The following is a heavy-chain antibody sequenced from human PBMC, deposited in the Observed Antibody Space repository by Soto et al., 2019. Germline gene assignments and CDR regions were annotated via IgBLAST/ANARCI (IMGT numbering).Heavy chain of an antibody. CDR2: IGPESGAT. CDR3: GRGRSGQIVIFY. J-gene: IGHJ4*02. V-gene: IGHV1-2*02. D-gene: IGHD3-3*02. CDR1: GYTFTGHY. Sequence: QVQLVQSGAEVKKPGASVKVSCKTSGYTFTGHYIHWVRQAPQQGPEWTGEIGPESGATRYAEKFRGRVTMTMDTSITTVYMELRNLSPDDTAVYYCGRGRSGQIVIFYWGQGTPVTVSS.